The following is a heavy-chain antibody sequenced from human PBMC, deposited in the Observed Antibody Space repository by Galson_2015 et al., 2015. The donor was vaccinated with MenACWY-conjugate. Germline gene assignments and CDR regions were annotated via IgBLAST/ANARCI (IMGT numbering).Heavy chain of an antibody. V-gene: IGHV3-33*01. J-gene: IGHJ2*01. Sequence: SLRLSCAAPGFTFSRYAMHWVRQAPGKGLEWVAVIWFDGSKTYYADSVKGRFTISRDNSKNMAYLQMNSLRAEDTAMYHCARVVRIGDGDQSAHYWYFDLWGRGSLVTVSS. CDR3: ARVVRIGDGDQSAHYWYFDL. D-gene: IGHD5-24*01. CDR2: IWFDGSKT. CDR1: GFTFSRYA.